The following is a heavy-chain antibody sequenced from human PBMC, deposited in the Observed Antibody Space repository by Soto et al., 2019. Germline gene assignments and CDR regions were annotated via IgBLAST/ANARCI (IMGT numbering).Heavy chain of an antibody. J-gene: IGHJ6*02. Sequence: LRLSCVASGFNFGTYAIHWVRQAPGKGLQWVALIAYDGINTYYADSVKGRFTISRDNSKNTLHLQMNSLRPEDTGVYFCARVTPGNNLYYFSGLDAWGQGTSVTVS. CDR2: IAYDGINT. CDR1: GFNFGTYA. CDR3: ARVTPGNNLYYFSGLDA. D-gene: IGHD1-1*01. V-gene: IGHV3-30-3*01.